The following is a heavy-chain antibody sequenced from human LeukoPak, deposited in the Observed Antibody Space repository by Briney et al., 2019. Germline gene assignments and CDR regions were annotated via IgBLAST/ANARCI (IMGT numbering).Heavy chain of an antibody. J-gene: IGHJ6*02. CDR2: ISSSSSYI. CDR3: ARDLGYCSSTSCSHYGMDV. CDR1: GFTFSSYG. V-gene: IGHV3-21*01. D-gene: IGHD2-2*03. Sequence: GGSLRLSCAASGFTFSSYGMHWVRQAPGKGLEWVSSISSSSSYIYYADSVKGRFTISRDNAKNSLYLQMNSLRAEDTAVYYCARDLGYCSSTSCSHYGMDVWGQGTTVTVSS.